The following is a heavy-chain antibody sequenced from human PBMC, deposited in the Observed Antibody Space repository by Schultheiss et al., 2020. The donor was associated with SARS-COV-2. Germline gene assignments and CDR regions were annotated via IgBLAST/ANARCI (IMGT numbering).Heavy chain of an antibody. Sequence: SQTLSLTCAVYGGSFSGYYWSWIRQPPGKGLEWIGEINHSGSTNYNPSLKSRVTISVDTSKNQFSLKLSSVTAADTAVYYCARVGPLLEWSRLYYYYMDVWGKGTTVTVS. CDR2: INHSGST. V-gene: IGHV4-34*01. CDR1: GGSFSGYY. D-gene: IGHD3-3*01. J-gene: IGHJ6*03. CDR3: ARVGPLLEWSRLYYYYMDV.